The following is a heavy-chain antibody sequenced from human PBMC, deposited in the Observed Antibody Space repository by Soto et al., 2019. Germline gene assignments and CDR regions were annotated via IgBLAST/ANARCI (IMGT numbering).Heavy chain of an antibody. D-gene: IGHD4-17*01. CDR2: IYYTGTT. J-gene: IGHJ6*02. CDR3: ARDDSFYGEPGYGMNV. CDR1: GATISSGGFY. V-gene: IGHV4-31*03. Sequence: QVQLQESGPGLVEASQTLSLTCTVSGATISSGGFYWSWIRQRPGKGLEWIGHIYYTGTTSYHPSLNSRVTISLDMSSNQFSLQLRSVTAADTAKYFCARDDSFYGEPGYGMNVWGQGTTVTVSS.